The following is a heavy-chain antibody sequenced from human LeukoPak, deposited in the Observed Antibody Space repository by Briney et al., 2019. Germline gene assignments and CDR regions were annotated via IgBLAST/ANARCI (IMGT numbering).Heavy chain of an antibody. J-gene: IGHJ5*02. Sequence: PGGSLRLSCAASGFTFSSYWMSWVRQAPGKGLEWVAFIRYDGSNKYYADSVKGRFTISRDNSKNTLYLQMNSLRAEDTAVYYCAKDHNWGSLDFDPWGQGTLVTVSS. D-gene: IGHD7-27*01. CDR3: AKDHNWGSLDFDP. V-gene: IGHV3-30*02. CDR1: GFTFSSYW. CDR2: IRYDGSNK.